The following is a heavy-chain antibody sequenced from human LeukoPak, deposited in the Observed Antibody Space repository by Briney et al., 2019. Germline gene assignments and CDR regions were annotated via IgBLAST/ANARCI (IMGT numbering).Heavy chain of an antibody. V-gene: IGHV3-7*03. CDR2: IKGDGSEK. Sequence: PGGSLKLSCAASGLTISNLWMTWVRQAPGKGLECVANIKGDGSEKNYVDSVKGRFTISRDDAKNSLYLQMNSLRPEDTALYYCAKGSSNHFASWGQGTVVTVSS. J-gene: IGHJ4*02. CDR3: AKGSSNHFAS. CDR1: GLTISNLW.